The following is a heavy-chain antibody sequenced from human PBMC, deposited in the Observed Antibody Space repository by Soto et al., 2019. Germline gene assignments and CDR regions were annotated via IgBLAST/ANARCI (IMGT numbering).Heavy chain of an antibody. Sequence: ASVKVSCKASGYTFTGYYMHWVRQAPGQGLEWMGWINPNSGGTNYAQKFQGRVTMTRDTSISTAYMELRRLRSDDTAVYYCARDPHNELLFGLYGMHVWGQGTTVTVFS. D-gene: IGHD3-3*01. CDR1: GYTFTGYY. CDR2: INPNSGGT. V-gene: IGHV1-2*02. J-gene: IGHJ6*02. CDR3: ARDPHNELLFGLYGMHV.